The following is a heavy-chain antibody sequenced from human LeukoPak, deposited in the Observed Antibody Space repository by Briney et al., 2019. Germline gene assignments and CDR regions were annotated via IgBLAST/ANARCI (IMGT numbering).Heavy chain of an antibody. V-gene: IGHV3-21*01. CDR1: GFTFNNYN. D-gene: IGHD5-24*01. CDR2: ISSSSSYI. Sequence: SGGSLRLSCAASGFTFNNYNMNWVRQAPGKGLEWVSSISSSSSYIYCADSVKGRFTISRDNAKNSLYLQMNSLRVEDTAVYYCARDRDFDYWGQGTLVTVSS. CDR3: ARDRDFDY. J-gene: IGHJ4*02.